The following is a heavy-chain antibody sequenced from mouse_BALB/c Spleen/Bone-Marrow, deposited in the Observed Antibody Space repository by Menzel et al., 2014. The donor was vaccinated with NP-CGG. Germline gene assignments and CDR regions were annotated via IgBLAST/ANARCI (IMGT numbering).Heavy chain of an antibody. D-gene: IGHD2-4*01. Sequence: EVKLMESGGGLVQPGGSLKLSCATSGFTFSDYYMYWVRQTPEKRLEWVVYISNGGGSTYYPDTVKGRFTISRDNAKNTLYLQMSRLKSEDTAMYYCARHNYDETWFAYWGQGTQVTVSA. J-gene: IGHJ3*01. CDR3: ARHNYDETWFAY. CDR1: GFTFSDYY. V-gene: IGHV5-12*02. CDR2: ISNGGGST.